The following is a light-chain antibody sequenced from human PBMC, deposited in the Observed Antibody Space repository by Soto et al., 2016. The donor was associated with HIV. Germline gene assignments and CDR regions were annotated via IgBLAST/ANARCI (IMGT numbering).Light chain of an antibody. CDR3: QQSLHVTPPHP. CDR2: GTS. Sequence: DIQMTQSPSSLSASIGDRVTITCRSSQSINSYLNWYQQKPGKAPKLLIYGTSSNIAGVPSRFSGSGSGTDFSLTIRSLQPEDFATYYCQQSLHVTPPHPFGQGT. V-gene: IGKV1-39*01. J-gene: IGKJ1*01. CDR1: QSINSY.